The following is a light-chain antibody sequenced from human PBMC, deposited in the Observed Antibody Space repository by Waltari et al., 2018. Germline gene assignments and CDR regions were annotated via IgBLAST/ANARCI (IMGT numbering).Light chain of an antibody. CDR1: QSVLFSSDNKNY. CDR3: QQYYIAQYT. Sequence: DIVMTQSPDSLTVSLGERATINCKSSQSVLFSSDNKNYLAWYQQKPGQPPKLLIYWASTRESGVPDRFSGSGSGTDFTLTISSLQAEDVAVYFCQQYYIAQYTFGQGNKLEIK. V-gene: IGKV4-1*01. CDR2: WAS. J-gene: IGKJ2*01.